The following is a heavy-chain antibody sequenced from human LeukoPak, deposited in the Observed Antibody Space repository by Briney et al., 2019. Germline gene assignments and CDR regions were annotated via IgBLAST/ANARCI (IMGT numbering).Heavy chain of an antibody. CDR1: GFTFSSYN. CDR2: ISSSSDYI. CDR3: ARVLYFDWLDAY. V-gene: IGHV3-21*01. D-gene: IGHD3-9*01. J-gene: IGHJ4*02. Sequence: GGSLRLSCAASGFTFSSYNMNWVRQAPGKGLEWVSSISSSSDYIYYADSVKGRFTVSRDNAKNSLYLQMNSLRAEDTAVYYCARVLYFDWLDAYWGQGTLVTVSS.